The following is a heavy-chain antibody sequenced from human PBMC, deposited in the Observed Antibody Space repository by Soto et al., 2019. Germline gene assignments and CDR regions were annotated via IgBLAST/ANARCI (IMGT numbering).Heavy chain of an antibody. D-gene: IGHD3-3*01. J-gene: IGHJ4*02. V-gene: IGHV4-30-4*01. Sequence: SETLSLTCTVSGGSISSGDYYWSWIRQPPGKGLEWIGYIYYSGSTYYNPSLKSRVTISVDTSKNQFSLKLSSVTAADTAVYYCARGTDDFWSGSPFDYWGQGTLVTVSS. CDR3: ARGTDDFWSGSPFDY. CDR1: GGSISSGDYY. CDR2: IYYSGST.